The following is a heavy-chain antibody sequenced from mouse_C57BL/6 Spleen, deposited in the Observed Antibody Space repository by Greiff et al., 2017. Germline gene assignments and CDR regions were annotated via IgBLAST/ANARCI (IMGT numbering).Heavy chain of an antibody. CDR3: ARHYGSSSYFDY. CDR1: GFTFSSYG. Sequence: DVKLVESGGDLVKPGGSLKFSCAASGFTFSSYGMSWVRQTPGKRLEWVATISSGGSYTYYPDSVKGRFTISRDNAKNTLYLQMSSLKSEDTAMYYCARHYGSSSYFDYWGQGTTLTVSS. J-gene: IGHJ2*01. V-gene: IGHV5-6*02. D-gene: IGHD1-1*01. CDR2: ISSGGSYT.